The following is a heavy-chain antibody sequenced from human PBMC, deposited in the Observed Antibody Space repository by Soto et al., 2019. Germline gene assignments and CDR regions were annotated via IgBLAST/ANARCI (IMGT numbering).Heavy chain of an antibody. Sequence: PSETLSLTFAVSWGPIISSSWFSWVRHPPWKLLEWIGGIYHSGSTNYNPSRKSRVTISVDKSKNQFSLKLSSVTAADTAVYYCARGQGYSGYDDNWFAPWGQGTLVTVSS. CDR1: WGPIISSSW. D-gene: IGHD5-12*01. CDR2: IYHSGST. V-gene: IGHV4-4*02. CDR3: ARGQGYSGYDDNWFAP. J-gene: IGHJ5*02.